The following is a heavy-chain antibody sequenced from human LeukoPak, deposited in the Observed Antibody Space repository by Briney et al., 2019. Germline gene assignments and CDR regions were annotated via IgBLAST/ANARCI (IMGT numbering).Heavy chain of an antibody. Sequence: GGSLRLSCAASGFTFSSYAMSWVRQAPGKGLEWVSAISGSGGSTYYADSVKGRFTISRDNSKNTLYLQMNSLRAEDTAVYYRAKALRRGYTYGMDVWGQGTTVTVSS. CDR2: ISGSGGST. J-gene: IGHJ6*02. V-gene: IGHV3-23*01. CDR3: AKALRRGYTYGMDV. CDR1: GFTFSSYA. D-gene: IGHD5-18*01.